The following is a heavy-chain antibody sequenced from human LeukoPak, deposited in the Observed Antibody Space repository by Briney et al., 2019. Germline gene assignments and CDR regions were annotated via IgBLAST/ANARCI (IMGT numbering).Heavy chain of an antibody. Sequence: GASVKVSCKASGYTFTGYYMHWVRQAPGQGLEWMGWINPNSGGTNYAQKFQGRVTMTRNTSISTAYMELSSLRSEDTAVYYCARVPGGGVYYYYMDVWGKGTTVTVSS. D-gene: IGHD3-10*01. CDR3: ARVPGGGVYYYYMDV. CDR2: INPNSGGT. J-gene: IGHJ6*03. V-gene: IGHV1-2*02. CDR1: GYTFTGYY.